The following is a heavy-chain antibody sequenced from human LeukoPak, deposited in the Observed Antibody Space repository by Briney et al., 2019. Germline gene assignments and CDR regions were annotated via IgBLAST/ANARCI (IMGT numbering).Heavy chain of an antibody. Sequence: HPGGSLRLSCAASGFTFSSYEMNWVRQAPGKGLEWVSYISSSGSTIYYADSVKGRFTISRDNAKNSLYLQMNSLRAEDTAVYYCARGTRIAARPLGDYYYYMDVWGKGTTVTVSS. CDR1: GFTFSSYE. CDR3: ARGTRIAARPLGDYYYYMDV. D-gene: IGHD6-6*01. CDR2: ISSSGSTI. J-gene: IGHJ6*03. V-gene: IGHV3-48*03.